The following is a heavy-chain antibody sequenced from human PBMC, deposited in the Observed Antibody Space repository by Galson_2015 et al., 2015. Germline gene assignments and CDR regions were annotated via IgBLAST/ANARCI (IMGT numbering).Heavy chain of an antibody. J-gene: IGHJ4*02. D-gene: IGHD6-13*01. V-gene: IGHV3-48*03. CDR2: ISSSGSTI. CDR1: GFIFSSYE. CDR3: ARDPSQSSSWYYFDY. Sequence: SLRLSCAASGFIFSSYEMNWVRQAPGKGLEWVSYISSSGSTIYYADSEKGRFTISRDNAKNSLYLQMNSLRVEDTAVYYCARDPSQSSSWYYFDYWGQGTLVTVSS.